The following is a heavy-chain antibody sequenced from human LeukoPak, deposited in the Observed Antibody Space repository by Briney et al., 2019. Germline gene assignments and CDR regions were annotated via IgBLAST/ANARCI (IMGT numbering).Heavy chain of an antibody. J-gene: IGHJ4*02. V-gene: IGHV4-59*01. CDR1: GGSISSYY. D-gene: IGHD2-15*01. CDR2: IYYSGST. CDR3: ARDLGMGYCSGGSCYGLDY. Sequence: SETLSLTCTVSGGSISSYYWSWIRQPPGKGLEWIGYIYYSGSTNYNPSLKSRVTISVDTSKNQFSLKLSSVTAADTAVYYCARDLGMGYCSGGSCYGLDYWGQGTLVTVSS.